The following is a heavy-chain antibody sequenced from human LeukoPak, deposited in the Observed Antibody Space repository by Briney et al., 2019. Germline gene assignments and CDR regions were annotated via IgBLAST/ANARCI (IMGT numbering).Heavy chain of an antibody. CDR3: AKVLSGSPPRGLNDY. V-gene: IGHV3-30*18. J-gene: IGHJ4*02. D-gene: IGHD1-26*01. Sequence: PGGSLRLSCAASGFTFSSYGMHWVRQAPGKGLEWVAVISYDGSNKYYADSVKGRFTISRDNSKNTLYLQMNSLRAEDTAVYYCAKVLSGSPPRGLNDYWGQGTLVTVSS. CDR1: GFTFSSYG. CDR2: ISYDGSNK.